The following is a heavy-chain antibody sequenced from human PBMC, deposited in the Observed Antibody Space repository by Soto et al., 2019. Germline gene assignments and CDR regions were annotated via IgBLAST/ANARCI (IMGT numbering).Heavy chain of an antibody. D-gene: IGHD2-15*01. Sequence: ASVKVSCKASGYTFTSYGISWVRQAPGQGLEWMGWISAYNGNTNYAQKLQGRVTMTTDTSTSTAYMELRSLRSDDTAVYYCASQIVVARWNAFEIWGQGTMVTGSS. V-gene: IGHV1-18*01. CDR2: ISAYNGNT. J-gene: IGHJ3*02. CDR3: ASQIVVARWNAFEI. CDR1: GYTFTSYG.